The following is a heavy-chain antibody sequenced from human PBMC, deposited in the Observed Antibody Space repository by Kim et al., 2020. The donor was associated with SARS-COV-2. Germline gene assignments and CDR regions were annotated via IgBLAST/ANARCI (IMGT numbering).Heavy chain of an antibody. CDR2: IYYTGST. CDR1: DGPIISSSYY. J-gene: IGHJ6*02. V-gene: IGHV4-31*03. D-gene: IGHD3-10*01. Sequence: SETLSLTCTVSDGPIISSSYYWTWIRQHPGKGLEWLGYIYYTGSTYYNPSLKSRLTISLDKSKNQFSLKLSSVTAADTALYYCATEGRFGDFYAMDVWGQGTTVSVSS. CDR3: ATEGRFGDFYAMDV.